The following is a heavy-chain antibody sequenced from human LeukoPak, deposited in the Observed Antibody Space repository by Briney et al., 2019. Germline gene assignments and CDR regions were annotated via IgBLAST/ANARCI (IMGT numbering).Heavy chain of an antibody. CDR3: ARGPYDSSGYRSSWFDP. Sequence: GGSLRLSCAASGFTFSSYAMHWVRQAPGKGLEWVAVISYDGSNKYYADSVKGRFTISRDNSKNTLYLQMNSLRAEDTAVYYCARGPYDSSGYRSSWFDPWGQGTLVTVSS. CDR1: GFTFSSYA. J-gene: IGHJ5*02. D-gene: IGHD3-22*01. V-gene: IGHV3-30*04. CDR2: ISYDGSNK.